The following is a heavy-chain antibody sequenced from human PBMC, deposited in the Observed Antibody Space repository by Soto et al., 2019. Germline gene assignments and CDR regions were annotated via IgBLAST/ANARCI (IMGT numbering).Heavy chain of an antibody. J-gene: IGHJ4*02. V-gene: IGHV4-39*01. Sequence: SETLSLTCTVSGGSISSSSYYWGWIRQPPGKGLEWIGSIYYSGSTYYNPSLKSRVTISVDTSKNQFSLKLSSVTAADTAVYYCVVSFPLVPWGRSGWYNHFDYWGQGTLVTVSS. CDR2: IYYSGST. CDR1: GGSISSSSYY. D-gene: IGHD6-19*01. CDR3: VVSFPLVPWGRSGWYNHFDY.